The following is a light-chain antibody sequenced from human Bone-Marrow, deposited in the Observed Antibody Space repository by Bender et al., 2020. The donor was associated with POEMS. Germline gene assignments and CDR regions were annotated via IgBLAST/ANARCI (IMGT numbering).Light chain of an antibody. CDR3: SSYISNVRV. CDR1: FSNIGNNY. CDR2: DNN. V-gene: IGLV1-51*01. Sequence: QSVLTQPPSVSAAPGQKVTISCSGSFSNIGNNYVSWYQLLPGTAPKLLIYDNNLRPSGIPDRFSGSKSGTSATLAITGLQTGDEADYYCSSYISNVRVFGGGTKLTVL. J-gene: IGLJ2*01.